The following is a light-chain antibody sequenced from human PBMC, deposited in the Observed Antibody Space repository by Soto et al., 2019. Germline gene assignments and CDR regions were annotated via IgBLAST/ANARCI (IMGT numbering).Light chain of an antibody. J-gene: IGKJ1*01. CDR1: QSVSSN. CDR2: GAS. Sequence: EIVMTQSPATLSVYPGERATLSCRASQSVSSNLAWYQQKPGQAPRLLIYGASTRATGIPARFSGSGSGTDFTLTISRLEPEDFVVYYCLQYNDWVPTFGQGTKV. V-gene: IGKV3-15*01. CDR3: LQYNDWVPT.